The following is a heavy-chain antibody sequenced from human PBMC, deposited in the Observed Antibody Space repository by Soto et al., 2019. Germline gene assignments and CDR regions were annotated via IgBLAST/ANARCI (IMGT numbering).Heavy chain of an antibody. V-gene: IGHV4-39*01. CDR1: GGSISSSNYY. D-gene: IGHD3-22*01. CDR3: ARPRQYYYDSSGYYPDAFDI. CDR2: IYYSGST. J-gene: IGHJ3*02. Sequence: SETLSLTCTVSGGSISSSNYYWGWIRQPPGKGLEWIGSIYYSGSTYYNPSLKSRVTISVDTSKNQFSLKLSSVTAADTAVYYCARPRQYYYDSSGYYPDAFDIWGQGTMVTVSS.